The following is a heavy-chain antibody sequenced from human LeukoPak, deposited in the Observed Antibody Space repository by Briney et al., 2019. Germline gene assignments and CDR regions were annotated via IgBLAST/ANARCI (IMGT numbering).Heavy chain of an antibody. CDR1: GGSISSTRYY. Sequence: SETLSLTCTVSGGSISSTRYYWGWIRQPPGKGLEWIGSIYYIGSTYYNPSLKSRVTISVDTSKNQFSLKLRSVTAADTAVYYCARHVNSNGSPLDYWGQGTLVTVSS. J-gene: IGHJ4*02. D-gene: IGHD1-26*01. CDR3: ARHVNSNGSPLDY. V-gene: IGHV4-39*01. CDR2: IYYIGST.